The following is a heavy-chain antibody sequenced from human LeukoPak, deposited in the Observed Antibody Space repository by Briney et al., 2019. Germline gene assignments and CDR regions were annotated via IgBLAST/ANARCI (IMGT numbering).Heavy chain of an antibody. CDR3: ARVSRITIFGVVRESAFDY. D-gene: IGHD3-3*01. V-gene: IGHV4-39*01. CDR1: GGSISSSSYY. Sequence: SETLSLTCTVSGGSISSSSYYWGWIRQPPGKGLEWIGSIYYSGSTYYNPSLKSRVTISVDTSKNQFSLKLSSVTAADTAVYYCARVSRITIFGVVRESAFDYWGQGTLVTVSS. J-gene: IGHJ4*02. CDR2: IYYSGST.